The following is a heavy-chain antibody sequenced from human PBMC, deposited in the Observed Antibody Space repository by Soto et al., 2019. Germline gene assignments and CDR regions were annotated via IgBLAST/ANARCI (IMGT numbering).Heavy chain of an antibody. J-gene: IGHJ3*02. V-gene: IGHV3-72*01. Sequence: GGSLRLSCAASGFTFSDHYMDWVRQAPGKGLEWVGRTRNKANSYTTEYAASVKGRFTISRDDSKNSLYLQMNSLKTEDTAVYYCVATHAFDIGGQGTMVTVSS. CDR2: TRNKANSYTT. CDR3: VATHAFDI. CDR1: GFTFSDHY.